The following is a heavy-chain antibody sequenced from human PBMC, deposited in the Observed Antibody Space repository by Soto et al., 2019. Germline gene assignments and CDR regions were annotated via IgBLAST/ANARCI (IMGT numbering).Heavy chain of an antibody. CDR1: GGSIRSDY. CDR3: ARRWGPTFDY. CDR2: IYYSGST. D-gene: IGHD2-21*02. V-gene: IGHV4-59*01. Sequence: QVQLQESGPGLVKPSETLSLTFTVSGGSIRSDYWSWIRQPPGKGLEWIGYIYYSGSTNYNPSLKSRVPLSVDTSKNQWSLKLSSVTAADTAVYYCARRWGPTFDYWGQGTLVTVSS. J-gene: IGHJ4*02.